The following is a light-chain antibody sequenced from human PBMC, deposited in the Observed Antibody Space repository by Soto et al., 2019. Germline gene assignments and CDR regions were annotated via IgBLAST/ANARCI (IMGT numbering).Light chain of an antibody. CDR2: KAS. V-gene: IGKV1-5*03. J-gene: IGKJ4*01. CDR3: QQYTSYPLT. Sequence: DIQMTQSPSTLSASVGDRVTITCRASQSISTWLAWYQQKPGKAPKLLIYKASTLESGVPSRFSGSGSGTEFTLTISSLQPDDFATFFCQQYTSYPLTFGGGNKVEI. CDR1: QSISTW.